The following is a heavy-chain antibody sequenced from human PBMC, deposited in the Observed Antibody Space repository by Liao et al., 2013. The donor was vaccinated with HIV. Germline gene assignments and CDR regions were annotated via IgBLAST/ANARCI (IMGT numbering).Heavy chain of an antibody. CDR3: VSGTYRYYYYMDV. Sequence: QLQLQESGPGLVQPSETLSLTCSVSGGSISGSDYYWGWIRQPAGKGLEWIGRIYNSGTNYNPSLKSRVTMSVDTSKNQFSLKLSSVTAADTAVYYCVSGTYRYYYYMDVWGKGTTVTVSS. D-gene: IGHD1-26*01. J-gene: IGHJ6*03. CDR1: GGSISGSDYY. V-gene: IGHV4-61*05. CDR2: IYNSGT.